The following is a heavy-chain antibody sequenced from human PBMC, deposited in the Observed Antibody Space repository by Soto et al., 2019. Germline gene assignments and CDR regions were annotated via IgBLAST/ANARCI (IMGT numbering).Heavy chain of an antibody. CDR3: ARQCIAARLYFDY. CDR2: ISYDGSNK. J-gene: IGHJ4*02. D-gene: IGHD6-6*01. V-gene: IGHV3-30-3*01. Sequence: QVQLVESGGGVVQPGRSLRLSCAASGFTFSSYAMHWVRQAPGKGLEWVAVISYDGSNKYYADSVKGRFTISRDNSKNPLYLQMNSLRAEDTAVYYCARQCIAARLYFDYWGQGTLVTVSS. CDR1: GFTFSSYA.